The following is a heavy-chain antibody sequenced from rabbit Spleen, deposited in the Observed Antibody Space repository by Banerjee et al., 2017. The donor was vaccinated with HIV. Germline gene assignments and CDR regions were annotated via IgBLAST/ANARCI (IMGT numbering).Heavy chain of an antibody. D-gene: IGHD6-1*01. CDR3: ASAYSDIYFNL. V-gene: IGHV1S40*01. CDR1: GFSFSNSDY. Sequence: EESGGDLVKPGASLTLTCKASGFSFSNSDYMCWVRQAPGKGLEWISCIAGSSSGFTYSATWASGRFTISKTSSTTVTLQMTSLTAADTATYFCASAYSDIYFNLWGQGTLVTVS. J-gene: IGHJ4*01. CDR2: IAGSSSGFT.